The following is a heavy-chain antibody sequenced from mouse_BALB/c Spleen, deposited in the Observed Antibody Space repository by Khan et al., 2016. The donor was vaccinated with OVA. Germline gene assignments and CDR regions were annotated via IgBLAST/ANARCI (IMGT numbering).Heavy chain of an antibody. J-gene: IGHJ4*01. CDR3: ARDDYFVGDAMDY. D-gene: IGHD2-4*01. Sequence: LQQSGPDLVKPGTSVRISCKASGYTFTTYYIHWVKQRPGQGLEWIGWIFPGNVNTKYNEKFKGKATLTADKSSSTAHMQLSSLTSEDSAVYFCARDDYFVGDAMDYWGQGSSVTVS. V-gene: IGHV1S56*01. CDR2: IFPGNVNT. CDR1: GYTFTTYY.